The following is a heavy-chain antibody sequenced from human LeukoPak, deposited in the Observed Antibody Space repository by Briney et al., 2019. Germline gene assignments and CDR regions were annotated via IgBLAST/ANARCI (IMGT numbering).Heavy chain of an antibody. D-gene: IGHD2/OR15-2a*01. CDR1: GGSISSGSYY. V-gene: IGHV4-61*02. Sequence: SETLSLTCTVSGGSISSGSYYWSWIRQPAGKGLEWIGRIYTSGSTKYNPSLKSRVTISVDTSKNQFSLKLSSVTAADTAVYYCARQYRIYYMDVWGKGTTVTVSS. CDR3: ARQYRIYYMDV. CDR2: IYTSGST. J-gene: IGHJ6*03.